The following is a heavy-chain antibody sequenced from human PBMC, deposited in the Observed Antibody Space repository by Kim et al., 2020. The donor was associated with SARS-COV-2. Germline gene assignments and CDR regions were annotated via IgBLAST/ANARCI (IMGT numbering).Heavy chain of an antibody. J-gene: IGHJ4*02. CDR2: ISSSSSYI. CDR1: GFTFSSYS. Sequence: GGSLRLSCAASGFTFSSYSMNWVRQAPGKGLEWVSSISSSSSYIYYADSVKGRFTISRDNAKNSLYLQMNSLRAEDTAVYYCARETLYYYDSSGYSRWGQGTLVTVSS. CDR3: ARETLYYYDSSGYSR. D-gene: IGHD3-22*01. V-gene: IGHV3-21*01.